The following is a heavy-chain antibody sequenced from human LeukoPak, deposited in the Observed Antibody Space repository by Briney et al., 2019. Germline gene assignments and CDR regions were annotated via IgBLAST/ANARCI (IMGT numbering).Heavy chain of an antibody. Sequence: GGSLRLSCAASGFTFSSYWMHWVRQAPGQGLVWVSRINSDGSSTSYADSVKGRFTISRDNAKNTLYLQMNSLRAEDTAVYYCARRSVVVAAKSAGANWFDPWGQGTLVTVSS. CDR3: ARRSVVVAAKSAGANWFDP. V-gene: IGHV3-74*01. CDR1: GFTFSSYW. D-gene: IGHD2-15*01. J-gene: IGHJ5*02. CDR2: INSDGSST.